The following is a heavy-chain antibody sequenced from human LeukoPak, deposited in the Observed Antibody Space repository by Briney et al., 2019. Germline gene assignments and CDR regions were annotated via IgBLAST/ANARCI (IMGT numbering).Heavy chain of an antibody. Sequence: GGSLRLSCAASGFTFSNYWMHWVRQAPGKGLLWVSRSNSDGSSTTYADSVKGRFTISGDNAKNTLYLQMNSLSAEDTAVYYCVRVSYGGDYWGQGTLVTVSS. CDR3: VRVSYGGDY. D-gene: IGHD5-18*01. CDR2: SNSDGSST. CDR1: GFTFSNYW. V-gene: IGHV3-74*03. J-gene: IGHJ4*02.